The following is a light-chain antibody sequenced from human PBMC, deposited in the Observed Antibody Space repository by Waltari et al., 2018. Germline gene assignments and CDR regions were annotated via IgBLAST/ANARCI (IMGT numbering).Light chain of an antibody. Sequence: QSALTQPASVSGSPGQSITVSCTGTSSDVGSYNYVPWYQQHPGKAPKPLIYGVSHRPSGVSNRFSGSKSGNTASLTISGLQAEDEADYYCTSYTTGRTYVFGTGTKVTVL. CDR3: TSYTTGRTYV. CDR2: GVS. CDR1: SSDVGSYNY. J-gene: IGLJ1*01. V-gene: IGLV2-14*03.